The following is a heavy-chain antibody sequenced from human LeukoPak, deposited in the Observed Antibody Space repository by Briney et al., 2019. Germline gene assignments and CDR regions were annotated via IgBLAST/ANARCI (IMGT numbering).Heavy chain of an antibody. Sequence: ALVKVSCKASGYTFTSYGISWVRQAPGQGLEWMGWISAYNGNTNYAQKLQGRVTMTTDTSTSTAYMELRSLRSDDTAVYYCARDPRGFWSGYYTGYYFDYWGQGTLVTVSS. CDR3: ARDPRGFWSGYYTGYYFDY. CDR1: GYTFTSYG. D-gene: IGHD3-3*01. CDR2: ISAYNGNT. J-gene: IGHJ4*02. V-gene: IGHV1-18*01.